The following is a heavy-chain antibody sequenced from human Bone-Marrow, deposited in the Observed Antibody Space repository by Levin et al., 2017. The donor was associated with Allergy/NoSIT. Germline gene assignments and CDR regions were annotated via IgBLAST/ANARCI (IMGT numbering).Heavy chain of an antibody. CDR1: GFTFSGHA. V-gene: IGHV3-73*01. CDR3: TRCYCSGGGCLCDF. J-gene: IGHJ4*02. D-gene: IGHD2-15*01. CDR2: IRRKADSYAT. Sequence: GGSLRLSCAASGFTFSGHAMHWVRQASGKGLEWVGRIRRKADSYATAYAASVNGRFTISRDDSKNTAYLQMNSLKTEDTAVYYCTRCYCSGGGCLCDFWGQGTLVTVSS.